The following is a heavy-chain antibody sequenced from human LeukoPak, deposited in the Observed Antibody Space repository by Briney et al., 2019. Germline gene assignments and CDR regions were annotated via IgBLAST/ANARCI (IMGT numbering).Heavy chain of an antibody. D-gene: IGHD2-21*02. J-gene: IGHJ1*01. CDR1: GFTFSNHW. CDR3: TSWGDTTAEYFQR. CDR2: INSDGRST. Sequence: GGSLRLSCAASGFTFSNHWIHWVRQGSGKGPVWVSRINSDGRSTSYADSVKGRFTISRDNAKNTLFLQMNSLRAEDTAVYYCTSWGDTTAEYFQRWGQGTLVTVSS. V-gene: IGHV3-74*01.